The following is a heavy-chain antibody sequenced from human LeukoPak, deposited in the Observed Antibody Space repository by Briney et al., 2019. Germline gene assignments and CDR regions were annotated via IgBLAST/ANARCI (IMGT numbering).Heavy chain of an antibody. V-gene: IGHV3-74*01. D-gene: IGHD3-16*01. CDR3: AKGLYDPDYYFDY. CDR1: GFTFSSYW. Sequence: PGGSLRLSCAASGFTFSSYWMHWVRQAPGKGLVWVSRINSDGSSTSYADSVKGRFTISRDNSKSSLYLQMNSLRPEDTAFYYCAKGLYDPDYYFDYWGQGTLVTVSS. J-gene: IGHJ4*02. CDR2: INSDGSST.